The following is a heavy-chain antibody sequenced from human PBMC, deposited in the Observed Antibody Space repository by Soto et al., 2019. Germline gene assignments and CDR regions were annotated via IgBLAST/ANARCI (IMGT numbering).Heavy chain of an antibody. CDR2: IYYTGNT. J-gene: IGHJ4*02. V-gene: IGHV4-30-4*01. CDR1: GASISGGDYY. CDR3: ARATYDSSSYYLDY. Sequence: QVQLQESGPGLVKPSQTLSLTCTVSGASISGGDYYWTWIRQPPAKGLEWIGSIYYTGNTYSNPSLESRLSISLHPSNNQCALRLTAVSAADTAIYYFARATYDSSSYYLDYWGQGTLVTVSS. D-gene: IGHD3-22*01.